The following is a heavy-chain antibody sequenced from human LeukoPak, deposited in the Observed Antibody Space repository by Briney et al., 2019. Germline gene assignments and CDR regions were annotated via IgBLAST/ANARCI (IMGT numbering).Heavy chain of an antibody. CDR3: AREGGSNYYDSSGYLKGFDY. CDR2: IWYDGSNK. V-gene: IGHV3-33*01. Sequence: GRSLRLSCAASGFTFSSYGMHWVRQAPGKGLEWVAVIWYDGSNKYYADSVKGRLTISRDNSKNTLYLQMNSLRAEDTAVYYCAREGGSNYYDSSGYLKGFDYWGQGTLVTVSS. D-gene: IGHD3-22*01. J-gene: IGHJ4*02. CDR1: GFTFSSYG.